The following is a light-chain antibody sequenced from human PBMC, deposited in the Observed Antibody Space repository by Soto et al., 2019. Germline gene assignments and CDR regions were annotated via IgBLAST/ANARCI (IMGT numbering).Light chain of an antibody. CDR2: DAS. CDR1: QSVSTY. CDR3: QQRSNWPPV. J-gene: IGKJ4*01. V-gene: IGKV3-11*01. Sequence: IVFTQSASTLSLSPGERATLSCRASQSVSTYVTYLAWYQQKPGQAPRILIYDASTRATGIPARFSGSGSGTDFTLTISSLEPEDFAVYYCQQRSNWPPVFGGGTKVDIK.